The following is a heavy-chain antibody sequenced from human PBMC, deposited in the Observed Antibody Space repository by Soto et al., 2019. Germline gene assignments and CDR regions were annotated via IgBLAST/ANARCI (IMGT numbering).Heavy chain of an antibody. V-gene: IGHV2-5*02. J-gene: IGHJ5*02. D-gene: IGHD2-15*01. CDR3: APRRGYCSGGSCYSIWFDP. Sequence: QITLKESGPTLVKPTQTLTLTCTFSGFSLSTSGVGVGWIRQPPGKALEWLALIYWDDDKRYSPSLKRRLTSTKDPSEVQVVLTMTSMDPVDTATYYCAPRRGYCSGGSCYSIWFDPWGQGTLVTVSS. CDR1: GFSLSTSGVG. CDR2: IYWDDDK.